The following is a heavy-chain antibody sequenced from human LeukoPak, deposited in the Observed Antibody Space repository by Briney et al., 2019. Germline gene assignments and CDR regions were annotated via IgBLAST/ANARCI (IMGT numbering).Heavy chain of an antibody. J-gene: IGHJ5*02. CDR2: FDPEDGET. CDR1: GYTLTELS. D-gene: IGHD3-9*01. Sequence: VASVKVSCKVSGYTLTELSMHWVRQAPGKGLEWMGGFDPEDGETIYAQKLQGRVNMTEHTSTDTEYMELSSLRSEDTAVYYCATELRDKVYYDILTGYYRGFWFDPWGQGTLVTVSS. CDR3: ATELRDKVYYDILTGYYRGFWFDP. V-gene: IGHV1-24*01.